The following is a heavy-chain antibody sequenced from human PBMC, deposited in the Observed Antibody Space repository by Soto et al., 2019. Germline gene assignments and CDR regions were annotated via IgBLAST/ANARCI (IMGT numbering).Heavy chain of an antibody. CDR1: GGTFSSYT. CDR2: IIPILGIA. D-gene: IGHD2-2*01. V-gene: IGHV1-69*02. J-gene: IGHJ4*02. Sequence: ASVKVSCKASGGTFSSYTISWVRQAPGQGLEWMGRIIPILGIANYAQKFQGRVTITADKSTSTAYMELSSLRSEDTAVYYCARGLGYCSSTSCYAMQFDYWGQGTLVTVSS. CDR3: ARGLGYCSSTSCYAMQFDY.